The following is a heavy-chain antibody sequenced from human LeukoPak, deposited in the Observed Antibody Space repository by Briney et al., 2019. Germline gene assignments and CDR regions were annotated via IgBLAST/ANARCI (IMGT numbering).Heavy chain of an antibody. CDR3: ARDGRAGSLFAY. D-gene: IGHD6-19*01. CDR2: IYYSGST. CDR1: GGSISSSSYY. Sequence: PSDTLSLTCTVSGGSISSSSYYWGWIRQPPGKGLEWIGSIYYSGSTNYNPSLKSRVTISVDTSKNQFSLKLSSVTAADTAIYYCARDGRAGSLFAYWGQGTLVTVSS. V-gene: IGHV4-39*07. J-gene: IGHJ4*02.